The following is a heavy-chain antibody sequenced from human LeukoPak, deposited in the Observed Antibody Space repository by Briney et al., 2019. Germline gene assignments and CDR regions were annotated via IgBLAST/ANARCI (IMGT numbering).Heavy chain of an antibody. CDR1: GGSFSGYY. J-gene: IGHJ3*02. D-gene: IGHD3-10*01. Sequence: SETLSLTCAVYGGSFSGYYWSWIRQSPGKGLEWIGHIYYTGSTDYNPSLKSRVTISVDTSKNQFSLKLSSVTAADTAVYYCARRFGIWGQGTMVTVSS. V-gene: IGHV4-59*08. CDR3: ARRFGI. CDR2: IYYTGST.